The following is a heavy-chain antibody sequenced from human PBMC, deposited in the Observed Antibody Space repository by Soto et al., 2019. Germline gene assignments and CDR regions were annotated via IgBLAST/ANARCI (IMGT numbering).Heavy chain of an antibody. Sequence: VGSLRLSCAASGFTFSSYSMNWVRQAPGKGLEWVSSISSSSSYIYYADSVKGRFTISRDNAKNSLYLQMNSLRAEDTAVYYCARDGHQQWLVRASFDYWGQGTLVTVSS. CDR1: GFTFSSYS. CDR2: ISSSSSYI. J-gene: IGHJ4*02. D-gene: IGHD6-19*01. V-gene: IGHV3-21*01. CDR3: ARDGHQQWLVRASFDY.